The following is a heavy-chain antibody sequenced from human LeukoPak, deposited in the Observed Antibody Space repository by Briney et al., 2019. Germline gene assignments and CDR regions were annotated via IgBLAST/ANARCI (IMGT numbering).Heavy chain of an antibody. CDR3: ARVPRPYYYDGSGPFDY. J-gene: IGHJ4*02. Sequence: ASVKVSXKASHYTFRDYAITWVRQAPGQGLEWIGWISSYNGNTNRMYAQKFQGRVTMTTDTSTSTAYMELRSLRKEDTAMYFCARVPRPYYYDGSGPFDYWGQGTQVTVSS. CDR1: HYTFRDYA. D-gene: IGHD3-22*01. V-gene: IGHV1-18*04. CDR2: ISSYNGNT.